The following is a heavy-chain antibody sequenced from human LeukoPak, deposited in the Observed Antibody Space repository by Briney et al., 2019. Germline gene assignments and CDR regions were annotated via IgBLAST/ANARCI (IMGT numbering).Heavy chain of an antibody. CDR3: AKHGCSGGSCPYGMDV. J-gene: IGHJ6*02. CDR1: GFTFSSYA. D-gene: IGHD2-15*01. V-gene: IGHV3-23*01. CDR2: ISGSGGST. Sequence: PGGSLRLSCAASGFTFSSYAMSWVRQAPGKGLERVSAISGSGGSTYYADSVKGRFTISRDNSKNTLYLQMNSLRAEDTAVYYCAKHGCSGGSCPYGMDVWGQGTTVTVSS.